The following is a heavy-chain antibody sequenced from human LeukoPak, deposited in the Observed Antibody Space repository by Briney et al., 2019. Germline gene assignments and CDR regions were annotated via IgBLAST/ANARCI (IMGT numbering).Heavy chain of an antibody. Sequence: PSETLSLTCTVSGGSISSYYWSWIRQPPGKGLEWIGYIYYSGSTNYNPSLKSRVTISVDTSKNQFSLKLSSVAAADTAVYYCAREFGSSWCSLGWFDPWGQGTLVTVSS. CDR2: IYYSGST. CDR3: AREFGSSWCSLGWFDP. CDR1: GGSISSYY. V-gene: IGHV4-59*01. J-gene: IGHJ5*02. D-gene: IGHD6-13*01.